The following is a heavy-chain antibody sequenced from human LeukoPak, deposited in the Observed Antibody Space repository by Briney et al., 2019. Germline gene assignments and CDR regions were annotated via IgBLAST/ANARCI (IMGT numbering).Heavy chain of an antibody. D-gene: IGHD1-1*01. CDR2: INRDGSNT. J-gene: IGHJ4*02. V-gene: IGHV3-74*01. CDR1: GFTFGSYW. CDR3: ARDYWNGLDC. Sequence: PGGSLRLSCAAPGFTFGSYWMHSVRHAPGKGLGWVSRINRDGSNTRYADSVKGRFTISRDNGKNTLDLQMNSLRAEDTAVYYCARDYWNGLDCWGQGTLVTVSS.